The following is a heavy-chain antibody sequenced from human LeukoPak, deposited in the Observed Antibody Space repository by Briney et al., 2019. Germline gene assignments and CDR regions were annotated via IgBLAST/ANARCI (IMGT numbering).Heavy chain of an antibody. Sequence: GGSLRLSCAASGFTFSSYAMSWVRQAPGKGLEWVSAISGSGASTYYADSVKGRFTISRDNSKNTLYLQMNSLRAEDTAVYHCASSRRYYYDTSGPDAFDIWGQGTMVTVSS. CDR2: ISGSGAST. CDR1: GFTFSSYA. J-gene: IGHJ3*02. V-gene: IGHV3-23*01. CDR3: ASSRRYYYDTSGPDAFDI. D-gene: IGHD3-22*01.